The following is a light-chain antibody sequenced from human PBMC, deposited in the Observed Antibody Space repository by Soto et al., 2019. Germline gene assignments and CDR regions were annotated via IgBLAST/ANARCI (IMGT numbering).Light chain of an antibody. Sequence: QSVLTHPRSVSVSPGQSDTISFTGTSSDVGDYNYVSWYQQHPGKAPKLMIYDVSKRPSGVPDRFSGSKSGNTASLTISGLQAEDEADSYCCSYAGSYNYVFGNGTKVIVL. CDR1: SSDVGDYNY. CDR2: DVS. V-gene: IGLV2-11*01. J-gene: IGLJ1*01. CDR3: CSYAGSYNYV.